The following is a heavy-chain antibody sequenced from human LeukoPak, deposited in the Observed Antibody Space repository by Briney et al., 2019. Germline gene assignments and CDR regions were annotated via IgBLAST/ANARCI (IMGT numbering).Heavy chain of an antibody. D-gene: IGHD6-19*01. CDR3: ARGSDRVAVAGLNWFDP. J-gene: IGHJ5*02. CDR2: INSDGSGT. V-gene: IGHV3-74*01. Sequence: PGGSLRLSCAASGFTFSDYWMHWVRQAPGQGLVWVSRINSDGSGTRYADSVKGRFTISRDNAKNTLYLQMNSLRAEDTAVYYCARGSDRVAVAGLNWFDPWGQGTLVTVSS. CDR1: GFTFSDYW.